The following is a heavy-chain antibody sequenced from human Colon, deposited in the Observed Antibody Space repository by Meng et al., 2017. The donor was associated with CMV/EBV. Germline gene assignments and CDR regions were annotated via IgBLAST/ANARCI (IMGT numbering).Heavy chain of an antibody. CDR2: ISSDGSST. Sequence: GESLKISCAASGFTFSSYWMHWVRQAPGKGLVWISRISSDGSSTSYADSVKGRFTISRDNAKNTLYLQMNSLRAEDTAVYYCARSASDYSNPDGFDIWGQGTLVTVSS. D-gene: IGHD4-11*01. J-gene: IGHJ3*02. CDR3: ARSASDYSNPDGFDI. CDR1: GFTFSSYW. V-gene: IGHV3-74*01.